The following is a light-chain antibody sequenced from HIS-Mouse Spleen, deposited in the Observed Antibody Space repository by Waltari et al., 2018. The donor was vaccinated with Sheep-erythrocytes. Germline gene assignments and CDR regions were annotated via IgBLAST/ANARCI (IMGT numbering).Light chain of an antibody. CDR1: SSDVGGYNY. Sequence: QSALTQPRSVSGSPGQSVTISCTGTSSDVGGYNYVSWYQQHPGKAPELMIDDVSKRPSGVPDLFSGSKSGDTASLTISGLQAEDEADYYCCSYAGSYNHVFATGTKVTVL. CDR3: CSYAGSYNHV. CDR2: DVS. V-gene: IGLV2-11*01. J-gene: IGLJ1*01.